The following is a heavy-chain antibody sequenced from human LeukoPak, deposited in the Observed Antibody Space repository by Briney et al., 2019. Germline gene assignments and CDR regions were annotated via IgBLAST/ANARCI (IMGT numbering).Heavy chain of an antibody. CDR2: INSRSNTI. V-gene: IGHV3-48*01. CDR1: GFTFSSFG. Sequence: GGSLRLSCAASGFTFSSFGMNWVRQAPGKGLEWISYINSRSNTIYYADSVKGRFTISRDNAKNSLYVQLNSLRADDTAVYYCASGGIYYGAAFDFWGQGSLVTVSA. J-gene: IGHJ4*02. CDR3: ASGGIYYGAAFDF. D-gene: IGHD1-26*01.